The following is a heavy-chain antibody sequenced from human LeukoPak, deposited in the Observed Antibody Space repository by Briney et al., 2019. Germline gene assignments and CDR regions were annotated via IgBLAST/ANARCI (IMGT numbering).Heavy chain of an antibody. CDR3: VKDPGSHGNYFFDS. V-gene: IGHV3-9*01. CDR2: ISWDSVTI. J-gene: IGHJ4*02. CDR1: GFAFDDYA. D-gene: IGHD3-3*01. Sequence: SLRLSCAASGFAFDDYAMHWVRHAPGKGLEWVSGISWDSVTIAYAGPLEGRFTVSRDNAKNSLYLQMNNLRIEDTALYYCVKDPGSHGNYFFDSWGQGTLVTVSS.